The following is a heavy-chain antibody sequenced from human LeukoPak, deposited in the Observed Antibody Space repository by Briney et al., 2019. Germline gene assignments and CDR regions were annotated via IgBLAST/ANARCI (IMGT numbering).Heavy chain of an antibody. J-gene: IGHJ4*02. Sequence: GRSLRLSCAASGFTFSSYAMHWVRQAPGKGLEWVAVISYDGSNKYYADSVKGRFTISRDNSKNTLYLQMNGLRAEDTAVYYCARDLVVGATDYWGQGTLVTVSS. D-gene: IGHD1-26*01. CDR3: ARDLVVGATDY. CDR1: GFTFSSYA. V-gene: IGHV3-30-3*01. CDR2: ISYDGSNK.